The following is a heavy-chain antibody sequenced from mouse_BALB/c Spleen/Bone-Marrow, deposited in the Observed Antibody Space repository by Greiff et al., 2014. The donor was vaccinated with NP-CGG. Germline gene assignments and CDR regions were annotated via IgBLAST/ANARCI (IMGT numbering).Heavy chain of an antibody. V-gene: IGHV2-9*02. CDR3: ARVTGTDWYFDV. Sequence: VMLVESGPGLVAPSQSLSITCTVSGFSLTSYGVHWVRQPPGKGLEWLGVIWAGGSTNYNSALMSRLSISKDNSKSQVFLKVNSLQTDDTAMYYCARVTGTDWYFDVWGAGTTVTVSS. CDR1: GFSLTSYG. D-gene: IGHD4-1*01. J-gene: IGHJ1*01. CDR2: IWAGGST.